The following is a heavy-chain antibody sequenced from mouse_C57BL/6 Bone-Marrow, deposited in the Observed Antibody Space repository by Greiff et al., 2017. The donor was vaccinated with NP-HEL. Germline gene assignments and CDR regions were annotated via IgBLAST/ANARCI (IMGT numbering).Heavy chain of an antibody. CDR1: GFTFSSYA. Sequence: VQLKQSGEGLVKPGGSLKLSCAASGFTFSSYAMSWVRQTPEKRLEWVAYISSGGDYIYYADTVKGRFTISRDNARNTLYLQMSSLKSEDTAMYYCTRSLRSLFAYWGQGTLVTVSA. J-gene: IGHJ3*01. D-gene: IGHD1-1*01. CDR2: ISSGGDYI. V-gene: IGHV5-9-1*02. CDR3: TRSLRSLFAY.